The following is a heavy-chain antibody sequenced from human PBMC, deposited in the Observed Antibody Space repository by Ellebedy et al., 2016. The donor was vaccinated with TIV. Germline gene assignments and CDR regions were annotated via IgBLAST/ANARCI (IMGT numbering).Heavy chain of an antibody. CDR1: GYTFTGTDYY. CDR3: ARGFVWFSYAFDI. CDR2: INPKSGGT. J-gene: IGHJ3*02. V-gene: IGHV1-2*02. Sequence: ASVKVSXXASGYTFTGTDYYMHWVRQAPGQGLEWMGWINPKSGGTNYARKFQGRVTMIRDTSISTAYMELSRLRSDDTAVFYCARGFVWFSYAFDIWGQGTMVTVSP. D-gene: IGHD2-21*01.